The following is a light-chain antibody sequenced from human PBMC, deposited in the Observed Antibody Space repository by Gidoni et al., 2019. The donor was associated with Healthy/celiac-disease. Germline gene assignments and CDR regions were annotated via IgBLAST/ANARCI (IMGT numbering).Light chain of an antibody. J-gene: IGKJ3*01. CDR3: HQYFT. V-gene: IGKV4-1*01. CDR1: QSVLYSSNNKDY. CDR2: WAS. Sequence: ILMNQAPDTLAVALGERATIKCKSSQSVLYSSNNKDYLDWYPQKPGQPPKLLIYWASTRESGVPDRFSGSGSWTDFTLTISSLHAEDVSVYYCHQYFTFGPGTKVEIK.